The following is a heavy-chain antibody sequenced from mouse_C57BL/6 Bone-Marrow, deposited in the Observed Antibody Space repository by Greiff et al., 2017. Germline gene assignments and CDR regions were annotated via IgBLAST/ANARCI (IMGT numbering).Heavy chain of an antibody. Sequence: EVKLQESGPGLVKPSQSLSLTCSVTGYSITSGYYWNWIRQFPGNKLEWMGYISYDGSNNYNPSLKNRISITRDTSKNQFFLKLNSVTTEDPATYYCAGTTVVAKGFDYWGQGTTLTVSS. J-gene: IGHJ2*01. CDR2: ISYDGSN. V-gene: IGHV3-6*01. CDR1: GYSITSGYY. CDR3: AGTTVVAKGFDY. D-gene: IGHD1-1*01.